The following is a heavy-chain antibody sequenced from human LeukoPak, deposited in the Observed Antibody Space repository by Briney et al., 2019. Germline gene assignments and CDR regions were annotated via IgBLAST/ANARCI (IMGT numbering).Heavy chain of an antibody. Sequence: KPSETLSLTCAVSGGSISSSNWWSWVRPPPGKGLEWIGEIYHSGSTNYNPSLKSRVTISVDKSKNQFSLKLSSVTAADTAVCYCYSSDDAFDIWGQGTMVTVSS. J-gene: IGHJ3*02. CDR3: YSSDDAFDI. CDR1: GGSISSSNW. D-gene: IGHD6-19*01. CDR2: IYHSGST. V-gene: IGHV4-4*02.